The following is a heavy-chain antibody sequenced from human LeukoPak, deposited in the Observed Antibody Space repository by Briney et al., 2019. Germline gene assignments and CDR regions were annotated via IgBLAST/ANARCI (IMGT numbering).Heavy chain of an antibody. CDR2: INPSSGGT. V-gene: IGHV1-2*02. J-gene: IGHJ4*02. Sequence: GASVKVSCKTSGYTFAGHHIHWVRQAPGQGLEWMGWINPSSGGTKYAQNFQDRVIMTRDTSISTAYMDLSRLSSDDTAIYYCARAGHDSSGYSFRLDYWGQGTLVTVSS. CDR3: ARAGHDSSGYSFRLDY. CDR1: GYTFAGHH. D-gene: IGHD3-22*01.